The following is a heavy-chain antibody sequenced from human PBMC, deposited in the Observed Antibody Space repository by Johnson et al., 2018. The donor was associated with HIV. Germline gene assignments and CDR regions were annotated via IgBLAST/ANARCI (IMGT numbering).Heavy chain of an antibody. Sequence: VQLVESGGGVVQPGKSLRLSCAASGFTFSSYAIHWVRQAPGKGLQWVANIKEDGSEKYYVDSVRGRFTISRENAKNSLYLKMNSLRAEDTAVSYCASDPVPAAIRAFDIWGQGTMVTVSS. CDR1: GFTFSSYA. J-gene: IGHJ3*02. V-gene: IGHV3-7*04. CDR2: IKEDGSEK. CDR3: ASDPVPAAIRAFDI. D-gene: IGHD2-2*01.